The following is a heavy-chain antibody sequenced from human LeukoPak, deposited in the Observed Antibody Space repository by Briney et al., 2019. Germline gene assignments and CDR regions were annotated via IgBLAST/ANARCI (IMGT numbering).Heavy chain of an antibody. CDR1: GFTFSNYG. CDR3: ARDWNSDWYYDY. D-gene: IGHD2/OR15-2a*01. CDR2: LWHDNNR. Sequence: SLTVSCAASGFTFSNYGIHWIRQAPGKGLEWVAVLWHDNNRYYGESVKGRFTVFRDSSKNTLELQMDSLRAEDTAVYYCARDWNSDWYYDYWGQGSLDTVSS. J-gene: IGHJ4*02. V-gene: IGHV3-33*01.